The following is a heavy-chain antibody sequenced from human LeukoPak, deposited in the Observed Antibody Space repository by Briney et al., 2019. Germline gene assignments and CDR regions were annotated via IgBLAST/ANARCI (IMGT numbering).Heavy chain of an antibody. V-gene: IGHV3-30*02. Sequence: GESLRLSCAASGFTFSSYGMHWVRQAPGKGLEWVAFIRYDGSNKYYADSVKGRFTISRDNSKNTLYLQMNSLRAEDTAVYYCAKAWGIVGATGRDYWGQGTLVTVSS. CDR3: AKAWGIVGATGRDY. CDR2: IRYDGSNK. CDR1: GFTFSSYG. D-gene: IGHD1-26*01. J-gene: IGHJ4*02.